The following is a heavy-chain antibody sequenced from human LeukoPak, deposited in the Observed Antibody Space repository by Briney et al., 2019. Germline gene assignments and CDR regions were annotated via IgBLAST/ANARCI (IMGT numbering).Heavy chain of an antibody. J-gene: IGHJ5*02. CDR3: ARACDILTGYYICT. CDR1: GYSISSGYY. V-gene: IGHV4-38-2*02. CDR2: IYHSGST. Sequence: SETLSLTCTVSGYSISSGYYWGWIRQPPGKGLEWIGSIYHSGSTSYNPSLKSRVTISVDTSKNQFSLKLSSVTAADTAVYYCARACDILTGYYICTWGQGTLVTVSS. D-gene: IGHD3-9*01.